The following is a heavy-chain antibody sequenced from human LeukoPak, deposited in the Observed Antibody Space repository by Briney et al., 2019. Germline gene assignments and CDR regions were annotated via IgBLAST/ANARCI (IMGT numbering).Heavy chain of an antibody. CDR2: IFYSGRT. J-gene: IGHJ4*02. D-gene: IGHD3-10*01. V-gene: IGHV4-39*07. CDR1: GGSISSSTYY. CDR3: ARRSLIWFGELSSGERVVSD. Sequence: SETLSLTCTVSGGSISSSTYYWGWIRQPPGKGLEWIGSIFYSGRTYYNPSLKSRVTIAVDTSKNQFSLKLSSVTAADTAVYYCARRSLIWFGELSSGERVVSDWGQGTLVTVSS.